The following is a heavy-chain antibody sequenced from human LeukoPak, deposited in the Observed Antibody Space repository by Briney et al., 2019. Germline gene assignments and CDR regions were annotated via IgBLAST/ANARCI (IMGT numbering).Heavy chain of an antibody. J-gene: IGHJ4*02. V-gene: IGHV1-2*02. CDR1: GYTFTGYY. CDR3: ARGTAMVKGYFDY. CDR2: INPNSGGT. Sequence: GASVKVSCKASGYTFTGYYMHWVRQAPGQGLEWMGWINPNSGGTNYAQKFQGRVTMTRDTSISTAYMELSRLRSDDTAVYYCARGTAMVKGYFDYWGQGTLVTVSS. D-gene: IGHD5-18*01.